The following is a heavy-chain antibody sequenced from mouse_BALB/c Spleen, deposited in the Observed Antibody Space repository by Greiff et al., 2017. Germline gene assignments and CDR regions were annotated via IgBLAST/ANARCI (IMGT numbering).Heavy chain of an antibody. V-gene: IGHV5-6-4*01. CDR2: ISSGGSYT. D-gene: IGHD1-1*01. J-gene: IGHJ2*01. CDR3: SSTAVGGDYFDY. Sequence: EVQVVESGGGLVKPGGSLKLSCAASGFTFSSYTMSWVRQTPEKRLEWVATISSGGSYTYYPDSVKGRCTISRDNAKNTLYLQMSSLTSEDTAMYYCSSTAVGGDYFDYWGQGTTLTVSS. CDR1: GFTFSSYT.